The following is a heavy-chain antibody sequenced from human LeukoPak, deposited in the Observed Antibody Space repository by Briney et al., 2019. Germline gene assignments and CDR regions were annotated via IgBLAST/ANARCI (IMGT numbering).Heavy chain of an antibody. Sequence: SETLSLTCTVSGGSISSYYWSWIRQPPGKGLEWIGYIYYSGSTNYNPSLKSRVTISVDTSKNQFSLKLSSVTAADTAVYYCARVGYSSGWYVDYWGQGTLVTVSS. V-gene: IGHV4-59*08. CDR3: ARVGYSSGWYVDY. J-gene: IGHJ4*02. CDR2: IYYSGST. D-gene: IGHD6-19*01. CDR1: GGSISSYY.